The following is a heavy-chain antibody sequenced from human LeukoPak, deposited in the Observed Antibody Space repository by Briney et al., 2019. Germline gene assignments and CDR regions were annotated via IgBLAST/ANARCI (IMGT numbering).Heavy chain of an antibody. CDR2: ISAYNGNT. CDR1: GGTFSSYA. CDR3: ARDPTGNWNYEEAFDI. J-gene: IGHJ3*02. V-gene: IGHV1-18*01. D-gene: IGHD1-7*01. Sequence: GASVKVSCKASGGTFSSYAISWVRQAPGQGLEWMGWISAYNGNTNYAQKLQGRVTMTTDTSTSTAYMELRSLRSDDTAVYYCARDPTGNWNYEEAFDIWGQGTMVTVSS.